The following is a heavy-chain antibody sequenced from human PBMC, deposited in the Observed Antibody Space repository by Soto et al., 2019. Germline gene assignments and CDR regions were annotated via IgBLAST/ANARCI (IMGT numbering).Heavy chain of an antibody. V-gene: IGHV1-3*01. Sequence: ASVKVSCKASGYTLSTYALHWVRQAPGQGLEWMGWINGGNGHTRYSQKFRDRVTITRDASASTGYMELSSLRSEDTAVYYCARGKGMEENYYYYGMDVWGQGTTVTVSS. J-gene: IGHJ6*02. CDR3: ARGKGMEENYYYYGMDV. D-gene: IGHD1-1*01. CDR1: GYTLSTYA. CDR2: INGGNGHT.